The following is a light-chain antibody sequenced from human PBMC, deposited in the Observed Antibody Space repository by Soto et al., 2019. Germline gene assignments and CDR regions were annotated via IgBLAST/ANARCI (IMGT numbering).Light chain of an antibody. CDR1: SSDVGVSDY. V-gene: IGLV2-14*03. J-gene: IGLJ2*01. CDR2: DVS. CDR3: SSSTSSSTSV. Sequence: QAVVTQPASVSGSPGQSITISCTGTSSDVGVSDYVSWYQHHPSKAPRLIIYDVSNRPSGVSNRFSGSKSGNTASLTISGLQAEDEADYYCSSSTSSSTSVFGGGTKLTVL.